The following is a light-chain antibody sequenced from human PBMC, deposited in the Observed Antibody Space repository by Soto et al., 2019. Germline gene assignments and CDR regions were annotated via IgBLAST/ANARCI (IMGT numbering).Light chain of an antibody. CDR2: EVA. V-gene: IGLV2-14*01. Sequence: QSVLTQPASVSGSPGQSVTISCTGTSSDVGGYDYVSWYQQHPGKAPKFMIYEVANRPSGVSHRFSGSKSGNTASLTISGLQAEDEADYYCSSYTTTSTYVFGTGTKVTV. CDR3: SSYTTTSTYV. CDR1: SSDVGGYDY. J-gene: IGLJ1*01.